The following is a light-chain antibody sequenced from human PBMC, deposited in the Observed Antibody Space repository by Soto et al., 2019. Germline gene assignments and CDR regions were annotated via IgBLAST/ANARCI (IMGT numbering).Light chain of an antibody. Sequence: IVMTQSPATLSVSPGERATLSCRASQSVSSDLAWYQQKPGQAPRLLIYEASIRATGIAARFSGSGSGTEFTLTISSLQSEDSAVYLCQQYNSWPFTFGPGTKVEFK. CDR2: EAS. V-gene: IGKV3-15*01. J-gene: IGKJ3*01. CDR1: QSVSSD. CDR3: QQYNSWPFT.